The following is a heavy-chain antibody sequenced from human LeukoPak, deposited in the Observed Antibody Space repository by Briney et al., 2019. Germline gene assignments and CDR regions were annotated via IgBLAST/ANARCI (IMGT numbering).Heavy chain of an antibody. V-gene: IGHV1-2*02. D-gene: IGHD5-18*01. CDR1: GYTFTGYY. Sequence: ASVKVSCKASGYTFTGYYIHWVRQAPGQGLEWMGWIDVDNGGTKYAQNFQGRVTMTRDTSVTTAYMELSSLRSNDTAVYYCARGDTATFDYWGQGTLVTVSS. CDR2: IDVDNGGT. J-gene: IGHJ4*02. CDR3: ARGDTATFDY.